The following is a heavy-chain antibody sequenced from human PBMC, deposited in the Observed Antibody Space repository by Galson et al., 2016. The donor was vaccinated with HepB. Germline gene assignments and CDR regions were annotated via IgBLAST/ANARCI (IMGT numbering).Heavy chain of an antibody. CDR3: AKDPGYGSGSSSSYGMDV. Sequence: SLRLSCAASGFIFSSYGMHWVRQAPGKGLEWVALISDDGNNKYYADSVKGRFTISRDNSKNTPYLQMNSLRAEDTAVYYCAKDPGYGSGSSSSYGMDVWGQGTTVTVSS. J-gene: IGHJ6*02. D-gene: IGHD3-10*01. CDR2: ISDDGNNK. V-gene: IGHV3-30*18. CDR1: GFIFSSYG.